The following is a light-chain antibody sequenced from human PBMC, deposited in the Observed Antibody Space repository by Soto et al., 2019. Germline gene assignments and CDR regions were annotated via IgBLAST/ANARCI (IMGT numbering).Light chain of an antibody. V-gene: IGKV1-5*03. CDR2: KAS. CDR3: QQYLNRWT. J-gene: IGKJ1*01. CDR1: QSISSW. Sequence: DIQMTQSPSTLSASVGDRVTITCRASQSISSWLAWYQQKPGKAPKLLIYKASSLEGGVPSRFSGSGSGTEFTLTISRLQPDDFATYYCQQYLNRWTFGQGTKVEIK.